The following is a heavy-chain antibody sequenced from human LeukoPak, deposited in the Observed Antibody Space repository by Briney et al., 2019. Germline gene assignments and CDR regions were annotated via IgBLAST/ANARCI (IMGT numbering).Heavy chain of an antibody. Sequence: GGSLRLSCAASGFTFSTYAMSWVRQAPGKGLEWVSDISGSGGNTNYADSVKGRFTISRDNSKNTLYLQMNSLRAEDTALYYCARRLVTAGITDFLVSWGQGTLVSVSS. CDR3: ARRLVTAGITDFLVS. D-gene: IGHD2-2*01. J-gene: IGHJ4*02. CDR2: ISGSGGNT. CDR1: GFTFSTYA. V-gene: IGHV3-23*01.